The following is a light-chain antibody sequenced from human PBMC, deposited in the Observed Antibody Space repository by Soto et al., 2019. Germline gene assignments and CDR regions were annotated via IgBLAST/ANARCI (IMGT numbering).Light chain of an antibody. V-gene: IGLV2-11*01. Sequence: QCALTQPRSVSGSPGQSVTVSWTGTSSDVGAFNYVSWFQQHPGKAPKLMIYDVSKRPSGVPDRFSGSKSGNTASLTISGLQAEDEADYYCCSYAGSYTWVFGGGTKLTVL. CDR3: CSYAGSYTWV. CDR2: DVS. CDR1: SSDVGAFNY. J-gene: IGLJ3*02.